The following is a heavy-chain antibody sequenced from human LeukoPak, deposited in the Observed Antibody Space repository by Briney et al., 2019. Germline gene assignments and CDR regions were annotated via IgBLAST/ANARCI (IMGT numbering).Heavy chain of an antibody. CDR3: ARVVDSSSWYGNWFDP. CDR1: GYTFTSYG. J-gene: IGHJ5*02. CDR2: ISAYNGNI. Sequence: ASVKVSCKASGYTFTSYGISWVRQAPGQGLEWMGWISAYNGNINYAQKLQGRVTMTTDTSTSTAHMELRSLRSDDTAVYYCARVVDSSSWYGNWFDPWGQGTLVTVSS. D-gene: IGHD6-13*01. V-gene: IGHV1-18*01.